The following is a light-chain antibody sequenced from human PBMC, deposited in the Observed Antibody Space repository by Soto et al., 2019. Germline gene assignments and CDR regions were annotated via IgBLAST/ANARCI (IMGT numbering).Light chain of an antibody. CDR2: EGS. J-gene: IGLJ1*01. CDR3: CSYAGSSTYA. CDR1: SSDVGSYNL. V-gene: IGLV2-23*01. Sequence: QSALTQPASVSGSPGQSITISCTGTSSDVGSYNLVSWYQQHPGKAPKLMIYEGSQRPSGVSNRFSGSKSGNTASLTISGLQAEDEADYYCCSYAGSSTYAFGTGTKVTVL.